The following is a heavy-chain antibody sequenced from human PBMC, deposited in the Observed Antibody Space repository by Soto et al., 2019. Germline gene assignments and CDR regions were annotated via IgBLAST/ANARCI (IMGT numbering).Heavy chain of an antibody. D-gene: IGHD5-12*01. J-gene: IGHJ4*02. CDR2: INHSGST. V-gene: IGHV4-34*01. Sequence: SETLSLTCAVYGGSFSGYYWSWIRQPPGKGLEWIGEINHSGSTNYNPSLKSRVTISVDTSKNQFSLKLSSVTAADTAVYYCARGRKRVATHVDYWGKGTLVTVSS. CDR3: ARGRKRVATHVDY. CDR1: GGSFSGYY.